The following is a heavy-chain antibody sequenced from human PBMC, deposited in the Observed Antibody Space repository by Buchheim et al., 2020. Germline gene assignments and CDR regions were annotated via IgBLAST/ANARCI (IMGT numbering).Heavy chain of an antibody. V-gene: IGHV3-74*02. J-gene: IGHJ4*02. Sequence: EVQLLESGGGLVQPGGSLRLSCAASGFTFSSYSMSWVRQAPGKGLLWVSRTNTDGTYTSYADSVKGRFTISRANARNMVYLEMNSLRAEDTAVYYCVSPGIRDGYDFDYWGQGT. CDR1: GFTFSSYS. CDR2: TNTDGTYT. CDR3: VSPGIRDGYDFDY. D-gene: IGHD5-24*01.